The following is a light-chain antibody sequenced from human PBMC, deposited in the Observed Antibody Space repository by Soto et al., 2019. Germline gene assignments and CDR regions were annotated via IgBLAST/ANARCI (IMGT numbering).Light chain of an antibody. J-gene: IGKJ5*01. CDR2: AAS. CDR3: QQSYSTPIT. Sequence: DIQMTQSPSSLSASVGDRFTLTCRASQSISSYLNWYKQKPGKAPKXXSYAASSLQSGVPSRFSGSGSGTDFTLTISSLKPEDFATYYCQQSYSTPITFGQGTRLEIK. V-gene: IGKV1-39*01. CDR1: QSISSY.